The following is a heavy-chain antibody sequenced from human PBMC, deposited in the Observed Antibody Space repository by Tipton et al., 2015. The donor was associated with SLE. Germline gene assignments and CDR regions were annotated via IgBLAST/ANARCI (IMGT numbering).Heavy chain of an antibody. J-gene: IGHJ6*02. CDR1: GGSISSYY. D-gene: IGHD3-3*01. CDR3: ARDPGRYDFGPYGMDV. V-gene: IGHV4-59*01. CDR2: IFYSGST. Sequence: TLSLTCTVSGGSISSYYWSWIRQPPGKGLEWIGYIFYSGSTNYNPSLKSRVTISVDTSKNQFSLKLNSVTAADTAVYYCARDPGRYDFGPYGMDVWGQGTTVTVSS.